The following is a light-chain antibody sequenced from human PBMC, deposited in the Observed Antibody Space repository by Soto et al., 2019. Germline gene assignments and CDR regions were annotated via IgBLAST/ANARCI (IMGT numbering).Light chain of an antibody. V-gene: IGKV1-6*01. Sequence: QMTQSPSTLSASVGDRVTITCRASQNIRSRLAWFQQKPGKAPKVLIYAATSLHSGVPSRFSGSGSGTDFTLTISSLQPEDFATYYCLQDYNYPWTFGQGTKVDIK. CDR3: LQDYNYPWT. CDR1: QNIRSR. CDR2: AAT. J-gene: IGKJ1*01.